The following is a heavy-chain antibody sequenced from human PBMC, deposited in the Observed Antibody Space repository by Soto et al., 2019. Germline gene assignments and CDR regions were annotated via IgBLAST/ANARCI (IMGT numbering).Heavy chain of an antibody. Sequence: SETLSLTCAVSSGSISSSNWWSWVRQPPGKGLEWIGEIYHSGSTNYNPSLKSRVTISVDKSKNQFSLKLSSVTAADTAVYYCARGGGGGVTTWANFDYWGQGTLVTVSS. CDR1: SGSISSSNW. CDR2: IYHSGST. V-gene: IGHV4-4*02. D-gene: IGHD4-17*01. J-gene: IGHJ4*02. CDR3: ARGGGGGVTTWANFDY.